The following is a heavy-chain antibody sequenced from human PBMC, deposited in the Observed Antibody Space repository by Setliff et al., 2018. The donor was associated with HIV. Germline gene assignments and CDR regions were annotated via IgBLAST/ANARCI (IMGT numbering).Heavy chain of an antibody. Sequence: GESLKISCKGSGYTFTSYWIGWVRQMPGKGLEWMGIIYPGDSDTRYSPSFQGRVTFSVDTSISTAYLHWSSLKASDTAIYYCARLHDCGGDCYFDYWGQGTMVTVSS. CDR1: GYTFTSYW. V-gene: IGHV5-51*01. D-gene: IGHD2-21*02. CDR2: IYPGDSDT. CDR3: ARLHDCGGDCYFDY. J-gene: IGHJ4*02.